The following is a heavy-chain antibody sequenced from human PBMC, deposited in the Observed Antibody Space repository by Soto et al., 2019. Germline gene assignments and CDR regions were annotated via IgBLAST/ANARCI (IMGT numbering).Heavy chain of an antibody. CDR1: GYTFSSYA. V-gene: IGHV1-3*01. Sequence: ASVKVSCKASGYTFSSYAMHWVRQAPGQRLEWMGWINAGYGNTKSSQKFQDRVTISRDTSASTAYMELTSLRSEDTAVYYCARDTGDGTFDFWGQGTLVTVSS. J-gene: IGHJ4*02. CDR3: ARDTGDGTFDF. CDR2: INAGYGNT. D-gene: IGHD7-27*01.